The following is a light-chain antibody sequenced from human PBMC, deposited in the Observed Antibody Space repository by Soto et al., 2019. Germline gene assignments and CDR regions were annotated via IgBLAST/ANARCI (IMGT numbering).Light chain of an antibody. CDR3: QHYNSYSEA. J-gene: IGKJ1*01. CDR2: GAS. V-gene: IGKV1-9*01. Sequence: IQLTQSPSSLSASVGDRVTLTCRASQGISSYLAWYQQKPGKAPKLLIYGASTLQSGVPSRFSGSGSGTEFTLTISSLQPDDFATYYCQHYNSYSEAFGQGTKVDIK. CDR1: QGISSY.